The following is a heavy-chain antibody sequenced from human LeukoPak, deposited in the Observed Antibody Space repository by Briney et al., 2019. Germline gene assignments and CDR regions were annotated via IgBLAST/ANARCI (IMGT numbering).Heavy chain of an antibody. CDR3: ARENELSTIFGVVIDNWFDP. D-gene: IGHD3-3*01. CDR1: GGSISSYY. J-gene: IGHJ5*02. Sequence: SETPSLTCTVSGGSISSYYWSWIRQPAGKGLEWIGRIYTSGSTNYNPSLKSRVTMSVDTSKNQFSLKLSSVTAADTAVYYCARENELSTIFGVVIDNWFDPWGQGTLVTVSS. V-gene: IGHV4-4*07. CDR2: IYTSGST.